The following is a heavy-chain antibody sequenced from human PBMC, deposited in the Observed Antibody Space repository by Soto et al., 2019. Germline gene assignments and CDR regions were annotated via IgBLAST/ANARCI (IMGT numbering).Heavy chain of an antibody. V-gene: IGHV4-31*03. D-gene: IGHD5-12*01. CDR1: GCSIRSGGYY. J-gene: IGHJ4*02. CDR2: IYYSGST. Sequence: SETLSLTCPVSGCSIRSGGYYWSWIRQHPGKGLEWIGYIYYSGSTYYNPSLKSRVTISVDTSKNQFSLKLSSVTAADTAVYYCARGARRWLQGYYFGYWGQGTLVTVSS. CDR3: ARGARRWLQGYYFGY.